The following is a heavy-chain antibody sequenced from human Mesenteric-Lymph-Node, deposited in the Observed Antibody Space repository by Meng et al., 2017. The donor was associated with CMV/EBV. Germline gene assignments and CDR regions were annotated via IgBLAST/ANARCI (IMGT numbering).Heavy chain of an antibody. CDR2: INSDGSST. CDR1: GFTFNNYW. J-gene: IGHJ4*02. V-gene: IGHV3-74*01. Sequence: GESLKISCAASGFTFNNYWMHWVRQAPGKGLAWVSRINSDGSSTTYADSVKGRFTISRDNAKNTLFLQMNSLRAEDTAVYYCAKDSRLAASYDYWGQGTLVTVSS. CDR3: AKDSRLAASYDY. D-gene: IGHD6-13*01.